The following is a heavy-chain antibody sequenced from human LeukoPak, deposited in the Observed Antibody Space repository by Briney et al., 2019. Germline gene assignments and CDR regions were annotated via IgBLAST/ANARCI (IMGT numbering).Heavy chain of an antibody. CDR3: ARDPPGRPYSSSSYG. D-gene: IGHD6-6*01. V-gene: IGHV1-69*06. CDR1: GGTFSSYA. Sequence: SVKVSCKASGGTFSSYAISWVRQAPGQGHEWMGGIIPMFGTANYAQKFQGRVTITADKSTSTAYMELSSLRSEDTAVYYCARDPPGRPYSSSSYGWGQGTLVTVSS. J-gene: IGHJ4*02. CDR2: IIPMFGTA.